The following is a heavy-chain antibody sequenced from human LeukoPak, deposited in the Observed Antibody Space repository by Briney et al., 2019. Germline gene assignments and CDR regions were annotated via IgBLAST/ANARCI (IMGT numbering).Heavy chain of an antibody. V-gene: IGHV3-23*01. CDR3: AKMQGYFDY. CDR2: ITGGGGTT. CDR1: GLTFSSYA. Sequence: GGSLRLSCEASGLTFSSYAMSWVRQAPGKGLQWVPAITGGGGTTYYAYSVKGRFTISRDNSTNMLYLQMNSLRAEDTAVYYCAKMQGYFDYWGQGTLVPVSS. J-gene: IGHJ4*02.